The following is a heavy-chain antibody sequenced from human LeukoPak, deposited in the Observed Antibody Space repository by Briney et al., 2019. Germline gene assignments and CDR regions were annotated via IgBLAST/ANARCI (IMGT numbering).Heavy chain of an antibody. D-gene: IGHD3-22*01. J-gene: IGHJ4*02. V-gene: IGHV4-59*01. Sequence: SETLSLTCAVSGGSISSYFWSWIRQPPGKGLEWTAYIYYSGCTNYNPSLKGRVTISVDTSRNQCSLKLSSVTAADTAVYYCARGVPTSYYYESAAYYFDYWGQGTLVTVSS. CDR2: IYYSGCT. CDR3: ARGVPTSYYYESAAYYFDY. CDR1: GGSISSYF.